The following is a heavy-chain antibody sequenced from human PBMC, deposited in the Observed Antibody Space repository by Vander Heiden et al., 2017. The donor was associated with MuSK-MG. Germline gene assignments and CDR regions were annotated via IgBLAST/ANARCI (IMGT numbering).Heavy chain of an antibody. CDR1: GFPFRAHS. CDR2: ITASGTTK. Sequence: EVQLVESGGHMVPPGGSLRLPCEASGFPFRAHSMNWVRQTPDKGLQWLSFITASGTTKYYADSVKGRFTISRDDSKNTLYLQMKRLRVEDAGVYYCAREGSGNYMIDYWGQGTLVTVSA. CDR3: AREGSGNYMIDY. D-gene: IGHD4-4*01. J-gene: IGHJ4*02. V-gene: IGHV3-48*01.